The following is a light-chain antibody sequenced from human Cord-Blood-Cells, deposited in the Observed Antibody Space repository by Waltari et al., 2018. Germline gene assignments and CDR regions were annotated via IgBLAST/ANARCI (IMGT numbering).Light chain of an antibody. CDR2: EGS. Sequence: QSALTQPASVSGSPGQSITISGTGTSSDVGSYNLVSWYQQHPDKAPKLMIYEGSKRPSGVSNRFSGSKSGNTASLTISGLQAEDEADYYCCSYAGSSTWVFGGGTKLTVL. V-gene: IGLV2-23*01. CDR3: CSYAGSSTWV. J-gene: IGLJ3*02. CDR1: SSDVGSYNL.